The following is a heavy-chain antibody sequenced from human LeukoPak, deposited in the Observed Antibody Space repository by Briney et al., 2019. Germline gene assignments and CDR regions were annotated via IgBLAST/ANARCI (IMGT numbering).Heavy chain of an antibody. CDR1: GFTLSKYY. CDR3: ARDRFGVFDF. D-gene: IGHD3-16*01. Sequence: PGGSLRLSCVASGFTLSKYYMSWVRQAPGKGPEWISSINSNGDKIEYVDSVKGRIIISRDNAKSSLYLRLNSLRVDDTAVYYCARDRFGVFDFWGQGALVTVSS. CDR2: INSNGDKI. J-gene: IGHJ4*02. V-gene: IGHV3-11*01.